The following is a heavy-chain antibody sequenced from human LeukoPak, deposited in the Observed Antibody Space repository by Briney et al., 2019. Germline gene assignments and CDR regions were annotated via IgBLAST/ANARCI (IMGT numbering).Heavy chain of an antibody. CDR3: AKHSGSSGWYNDY. V-gene: IGHV3-23*01. Sequence: GGSLRLSCAASGLTFSSYAMNWVRQTPGQGLEWVSAIRDSGGSTYYADSVKGRFTISRDNSKNTLYLQMNSLRAEDTALYYCAKHSGSSGWYNDYWGQGTLVTVSP. D-gene: IGHD6-19*01. CDR2: IRDSGGST. J-gene: IGHJ4*02. CDR1: GLTFSSYA.